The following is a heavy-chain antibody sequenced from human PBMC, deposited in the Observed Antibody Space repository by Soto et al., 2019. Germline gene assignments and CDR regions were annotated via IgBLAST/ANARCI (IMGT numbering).Heavy chain of an antibody. CDR3: ARDAQIGRGYSVYDTY. V-gene: IGHV1-69*04. CDR2: IIPILGIA. J-gene: IGHJ4*01. Sequence: EASVKVSCKASGGTFSSYTISWVRQAPXQGLEWMGRIIPILGIANYAQKFQGRVTITADKSTSTAYMELSSLRSEDTAVYYCARDAQIGRGYSVYDTYWGQGTLVTSPQ. CDR1: GGTFSSYT. D-gene: IGHD5-12*01.